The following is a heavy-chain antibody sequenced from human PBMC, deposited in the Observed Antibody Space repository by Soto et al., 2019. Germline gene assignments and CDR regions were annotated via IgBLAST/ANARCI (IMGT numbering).Heavy chain of an antibody. CDR2: INAGNGNT. V-gene: IGHV1-3*01. Sequence: ASVKVSCKASGYTFTSYAMHWVRQAPGQRLEWMGWINAGNGNTKYSQKFQGRVTITRDTSASTAYMELSSLRSEDTAVYYCARTKLVLRYFDWNVTYGMDVWGQGTTVTVSS. D-gene: IGHD3-9*01. CDR3: ARTKLVLRYFDWNVTYGMDV. CDR1: GYTFTSYA. J-gene: IGHJ6*02.